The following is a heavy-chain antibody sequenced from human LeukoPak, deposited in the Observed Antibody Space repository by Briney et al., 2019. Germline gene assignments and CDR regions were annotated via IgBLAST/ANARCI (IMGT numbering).Heavy chain of an antibody. CDR2: IYSGGTT. Sequence: GGSLRLSCAASGFSVSSNYMTWVRQAPGKGLEWVSVIYSGGTTYYADSVKGRFTISRDNSKNTLYLQMNSLRVEDTAVYYCARDLATDYDFWSGYYARGSVYFDYWGQGTLVTVSS. J-gene: IGHJ4*02. CDR1: GFSVSSNY. D-gene: IGHD3-3*01. CDR3: ARDLATDYDFWSGYYARGSVYFDY. V-gene: IGHV3-53*01.